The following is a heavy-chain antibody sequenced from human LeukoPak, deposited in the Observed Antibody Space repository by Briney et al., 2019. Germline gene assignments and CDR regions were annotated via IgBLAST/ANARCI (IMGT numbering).Heavy chain of an antibody. CDR1: GGSFIGYY. Sequence: SSETLSLTCAVYGGSFIGYYWSWIRQPPGKGLEWIGEINHSGSTNYNPSLKSRVTISVDTSKNQFSLKLSSVTAADTAVYYFAREGYDFWSGYSLRGVWFDPWGQGTLVTVSS. CDR2: INHSGST. CDR3: AREGYDFWSGYSLRGVWFDP. J-gene: IGHJ5*02. V-gene: IGHV4-34*01. D-gene: IGHD3-3*01.